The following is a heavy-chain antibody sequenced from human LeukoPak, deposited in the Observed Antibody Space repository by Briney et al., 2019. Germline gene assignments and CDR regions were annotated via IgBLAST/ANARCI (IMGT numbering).Heavy chain of an antibody. CDR3: ARDSWRVLDY. Sequence: PGGSLRLSCAASGFTFGSYWLSWVRQAPGKGLEWVAYIKHDGSEKYYVDSVRGRFTISRDNDKNSLYLQMNSLRAEDTAVYFCARDSWRVLDYWGQGTLVTVSS. CDR1: GFTFGSYW. J-gene: IGHJ4*02. D-gene: IGHD3-3*01. CDR2: IKHDGSEK. V-gene: IGHV3-7*05.